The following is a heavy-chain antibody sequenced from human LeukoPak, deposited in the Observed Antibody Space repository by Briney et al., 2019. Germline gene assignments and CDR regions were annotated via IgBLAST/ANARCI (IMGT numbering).Heavy chain of an antibody. CDR3: ARDIGGCYDY. CDR2: IWYDGSNK. D-gene: IGHD2-15*01. Sequence: GGSLRLSCAASGFTFSSYGMHWVRQAPGKGLVWVAVIWYDGSNKYYADSVKGRFTISRDNSKNTLYLQMNSLRAEDTAVYYCARDIGGCYDYWGQGTLVTVSS. V-gene: IGHV3-33*01. CDR1: GFTFSSYG. J-gene: IGHJ4*02.